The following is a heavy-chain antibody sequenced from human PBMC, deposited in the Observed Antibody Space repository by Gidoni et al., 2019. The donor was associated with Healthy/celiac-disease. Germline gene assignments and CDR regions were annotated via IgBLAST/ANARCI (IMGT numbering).Heavy chain of an antibody. D-gene: IGHD2-15*01. CDR2: INPSGGST. Sequence: QVQLVQSGAEVKKPGASVKVSCKASGYTFTSYYMHWVRQAPGQGLEWMGIINPSGGSTSYAQKFQGRVTMTRDTSTSTVYMELSSLRSEDTAVYYCARGPRGARSLGGWFDPWGQGTLVTVSS. V-gene: IGHV1-46*01. CDR1: GYTFTSYY. J-gene: IGHJ5*02. CDR3: ARGPRGARSLGGWFDP.